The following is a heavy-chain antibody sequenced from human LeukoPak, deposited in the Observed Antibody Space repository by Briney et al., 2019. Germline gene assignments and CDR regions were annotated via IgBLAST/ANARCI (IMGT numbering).Heavy chain of an antibody. D-gene: IGHD3-10*01. J-gene: IGHJ4*02. CDR3: ARARYGSGSYAFDY. CDR1: GGSINRYY. V-gene: IGHV4-59*01. Sequence: SETLSLTCTVSGGSINRYYWSWIRQPPGKGLEWIGHIYYSGSTNYNPSLKSRVTISVDTSKNRFSLKLTSVTAADTAVYYCARARYGSGSYAFDYWGQGTLLTVSS. CDR2: IYYSGST.